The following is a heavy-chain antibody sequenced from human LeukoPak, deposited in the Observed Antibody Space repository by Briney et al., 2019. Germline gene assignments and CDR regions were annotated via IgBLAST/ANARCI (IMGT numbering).Heavy chain of an antibody. CDR3: ARDFLMVRGVIIDY. CDR2: INPNSGGT. J-gene: IGHJ4*02. D-gene: IGHD3-10*01. Sequence: ASVKVSCKASGYTFTGYYMHWVRQAPGQGLEWMGWINPNSGGTNYAQKFQGRVTMTRDTSISTAYMELSRLRSGDTAVYYCARDFLMVRGVIIDYWGQGTLVTVSS. V-gene: IGHV1-2*02. CDR1: GYTFTGYY.